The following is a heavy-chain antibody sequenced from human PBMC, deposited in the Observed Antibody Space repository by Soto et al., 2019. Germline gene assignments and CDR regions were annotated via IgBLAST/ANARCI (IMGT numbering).Heavy chain of an antibody. D-gene: IGHD6-25*01. CDR2: IYPSGST. Sequence: QVQLQESGPGLVKPTQTLSLTCTVSGGSISSVGYYWSWIRQHPGKGLEWIGDIYPSGSTYYNPSLKSRVTISVETSKTQFSLKLSSVTAADTAVYYCARDAAGILNWFDPWGQGTLVTVSS. V-gene: IGHV4-31*03. CDR3: ARDAAGILNWFDP. CDR1: GGSISSVGYY. J-gene: IGHJ5*02.